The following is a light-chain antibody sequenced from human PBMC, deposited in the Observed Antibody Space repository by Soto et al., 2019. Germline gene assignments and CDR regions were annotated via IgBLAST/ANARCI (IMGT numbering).Light chain of an antibody. Sequence: DIQMTQSPSSLSASVGDRVTITCRASQGIRNDLAWYQQKPGKVPKRLIYAASSLQRGVPLRFSGSGSGKEFSLTIRSLQPEDFATYYCIKHNSYPWTFGQGTKVEIK. V-gene: IGKV1-17*01. J-gene: IGKJ1*01. CDR2: AAS. CDR1: QGIRND. CDR3: IKHNSYPWT.